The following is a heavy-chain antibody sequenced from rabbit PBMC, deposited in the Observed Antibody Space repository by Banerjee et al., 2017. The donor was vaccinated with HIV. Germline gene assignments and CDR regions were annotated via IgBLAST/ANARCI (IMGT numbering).Heavy chain of an antibody. CDR2: IYTGSNST. D-gene: IGHD7-1*01. J-gene: IGHJ4*01. V-gene: IGHV1S43*01. CDR3: ATRYAGYDGYGVAASYFNL. Sequence: QEQLEESGGDLVKPEGSLTLTCTASGFSFSSYWMWWVRQAPGKGLELIACIYTGSNSTWYANWVNGRFTISRSTSLNTVDLKVTSLTAADTATYFCATRYAGYDGYGVAASYFNLWGPGTLVTVS. CDR1: GFSFSSYW.